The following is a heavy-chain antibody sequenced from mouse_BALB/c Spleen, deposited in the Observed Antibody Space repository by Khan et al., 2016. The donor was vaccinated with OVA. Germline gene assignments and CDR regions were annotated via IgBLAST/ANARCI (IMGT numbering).Heavy chain of an antibody. CDR2: ISSGGDYT. D-gene: IGHD4-1*01. CDR3: DGHLTGWFAY. V-gene: IGHV5-6*01. Sequence: EVQLQESGGDLVKPGGSLKLSCAASGFTFSSYSMSWVRQTPDKRLEWVASISSGGDYTYYQDSVKGRFTISRDNAKNTLYLQMSDLKSRDKAMYYCDGHLTGWFAYWGQGTLVTVSA. J-gene: IGHJ3*01. CDR1: GFTFSSYS.